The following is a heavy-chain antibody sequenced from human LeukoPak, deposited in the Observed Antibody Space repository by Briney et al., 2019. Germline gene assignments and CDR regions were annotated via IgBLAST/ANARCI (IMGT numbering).Heavy chain of an antibody. V-gene: IGHV4-59*11. CDR2: IYYSGST. J-gene: IGHJ4*02. CDR1: GGSISSHY. Sequence: SETLSLTCTVSGGSISSHYGSWIREPPGKGLEWIGYIYYSGSTNYNPSLKSRVTISVDTSKNQFSLKLSSVTAADTAMYYCARTYYYDSSPFDYWGQGTLVTVSS. D-gene: IGHD3-22*01. CDR3: ARTYYYDSSPFDY.